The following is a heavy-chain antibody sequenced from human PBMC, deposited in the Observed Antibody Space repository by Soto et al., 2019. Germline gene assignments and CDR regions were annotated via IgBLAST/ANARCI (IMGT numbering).Heavy chain of an antibody. CDR2: IYYSGST. Sequence: SETLSLTCTVSGGSISSSSYYWGWIRQPPGKGLEWIGSIYYSGSTYYNPSLKSRVTISVDTSKNQFSLKLSSVTAADTAVHYCARRSYYDSSGYPLWYWLDPWGQGTLVTVSS. V-gene: IGHV4-39*01. CDR3: ARRSYYDSSGYPLWYWLDP. D-gene: IGHD3-22*01. CDR1: GGSISSSSYY. J-gene: IGHJ5*02.